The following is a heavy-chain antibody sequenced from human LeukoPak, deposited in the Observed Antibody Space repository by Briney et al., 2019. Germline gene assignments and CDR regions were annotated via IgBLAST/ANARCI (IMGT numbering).Heavy chain of an antibody. CDR3: TRLLTVYGH. J-gene: IGHJ4*02. CDR2: IRSKANSYAT. V-gene: IGHV3-73*01. D-gene: IGHD5/OR15-5a*01. Sequence: ETLSLTCAVYGGSFSGYYWSWIRQPPGKGLEWVGRIRSKANSYATAYAASVKGRFTISRDDSKNTAYLQMNSLKTEDTAVYYCTRLLTVYGHWGQGTLVTVSS. CDR1: GGSFSGYY.